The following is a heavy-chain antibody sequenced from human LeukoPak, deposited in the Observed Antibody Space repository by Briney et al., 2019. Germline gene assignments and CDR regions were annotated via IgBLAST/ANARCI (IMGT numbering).Heavy chain of an antibody. CDR1: GFTFSSYA. Sequence: PGGSLRLSCAASGFTFSSYAMSWVRQAPGKGLEWVSAISGSGGSTYYADSVKGRFTISRDNSMNTLYLQMNSLRAEDTAVYYCAKLGIAAALNLYYFDYWGQGTLVTVSS. V-gene: IGHV3-23*01. J-gene: IGHJ4*02. CDR2: ISGSGGST. CDR3: AKLGIAAALNLYYFDY. D-gene: IGHD6-13*01.